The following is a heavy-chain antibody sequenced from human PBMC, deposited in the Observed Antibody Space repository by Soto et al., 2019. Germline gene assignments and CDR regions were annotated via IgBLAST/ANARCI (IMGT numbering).Heavy chain of an antibody. Sequence: PSETLSLTCAVYGGSFSCYYWSWIRQPPGKGLEWIGEVNHSGSTNYNPSLKSRVTISVDTSKNQFSLKLSSVTAADTAVYYCASMTIFGVVRFWGQGTLVTVSS. CDR3: ASMTIFGVVRF. V-gene: IGHV4-34*01. CDR1: GGSFSCYY. J-gene: IGHJ4*02. CDR2: VNHSGST. D-gene: IGHD3-3*01.